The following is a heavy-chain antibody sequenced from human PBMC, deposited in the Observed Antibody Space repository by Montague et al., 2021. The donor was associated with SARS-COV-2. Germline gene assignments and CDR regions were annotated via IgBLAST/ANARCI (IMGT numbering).Heavy chain of an antibody. V-gene: IGHV3-48*03. CDR2: ISGSAGTI. Sequence: SLRLSCAASGFTLSHYEMNWVRQAPGKGLEWVSHISGSAGTIHYADSVKGRFTISRDNAKNSLYLQMNSLRAEDTAVYYCARVKNDYTWNDGDFYGMDVWGQGTTVTVSS. J-gene: IGHJ6*02. CDR3: ARVKNDYTWNDGDFYGMDV. D-gene: IGHD1-1*01. CDR1: GFTLSHYE.